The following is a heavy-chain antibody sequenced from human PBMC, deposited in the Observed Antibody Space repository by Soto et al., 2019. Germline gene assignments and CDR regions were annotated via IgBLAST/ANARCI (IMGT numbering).Heavy chain of an antibody. V-gene: IGHV4-34*09. Sequence: SETLSLTCAVYGGSFSGYYWSWIRQPPGKGLEWIGYIYYSGSTYYNPSLKSRVTISLDTSKNHFSLKLSSVTAADTAVYYCARMMITFGGIIAPFDYWGQGSLVTVSS. CDR1: GGSFSGYY. CDR3: ARMMITFGGIIAPFDY. J-gene: IGHJ4*02. D-gene: IGHD3-16*02. CDR2: IYYSGST.